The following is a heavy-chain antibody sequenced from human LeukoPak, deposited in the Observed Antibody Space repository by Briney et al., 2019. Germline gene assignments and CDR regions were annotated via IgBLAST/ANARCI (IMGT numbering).Heavy chain of an antibody. CDR1: GFTFSSYS. Sequence: PGGSLRLSCAASGFTFSSYSMNWVRQAPGKGLEWVSSISSSSSYIYYADSVKGRFTVSRDNSKNTLYLQMNSLRAEDTAVYYCARDGTYFTMILGYWGQGTLVTVSS. CDR2: ISSSSSYI. J-gene: IGHJ4*02. CDR3: ARDGTYFTMILGY. V-gene: IGHV3-21*01. D-gene: IGHD3-22*01.